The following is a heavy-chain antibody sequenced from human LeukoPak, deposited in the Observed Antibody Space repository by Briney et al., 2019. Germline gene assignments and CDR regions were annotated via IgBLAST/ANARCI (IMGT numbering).Heavy chain of an antibody. Sequence: SQTLSLTCTVSGGSISSGGYYWSWIRQPPGKGLEWIGEINHSGSTNYNPSLKSRVTISVDTSKNQFSLKLSSVTAADTAVYYCARVSSWGQGTLVTVSS. V-gene: IGHV4-30-2*01. CDR2: INHSGST. CDR1: GGSISSGGYY. J-gene: IGHJ5*02. CDR3: ARVSS.